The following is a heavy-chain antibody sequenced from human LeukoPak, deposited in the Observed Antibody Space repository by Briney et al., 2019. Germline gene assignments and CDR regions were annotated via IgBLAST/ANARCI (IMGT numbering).Heavy chain of an antibody. Sequence: SETLSLTCTDSGGSISSTSFHWGWIRQPPGKGLEWIGSIYYSGSTYYNPSLKSRVTISVDTSKNQFSLKLSSVTAADTAVYYCARLLGSDSKVGYWGQGTLVTVSS. CDR3: ARLLGSDSKVGY. CDR2: IYYSGST. V-gene: IGHV4-39*01. D-gene: IGHD4-11*01. J-gene: IGHJ4*02. CDR1: GGSISSTSFH.